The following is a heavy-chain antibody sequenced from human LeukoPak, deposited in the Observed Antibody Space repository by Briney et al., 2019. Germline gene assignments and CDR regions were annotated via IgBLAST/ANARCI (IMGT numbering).Heavy chain of an antibody. V-gene: IGHV3-43D*03. CDR1: GFTFDDYA. Sequence: GGSLRLSCAASGFTFDDYAMHWVRQAPGKGLEWVSFISWDGGSTYYADSVKGRFTISRDNSKNFLYLQMNSLRAEDTALYYCAKDMAAYYYSSGNIDYWGQGTLVTVSS. J-gene: IGHJ4*02. D-gene: IGHD3-10*01. CDR2: ISWDGGST. CDR3: AKDMAAYYYSSGNIDY.